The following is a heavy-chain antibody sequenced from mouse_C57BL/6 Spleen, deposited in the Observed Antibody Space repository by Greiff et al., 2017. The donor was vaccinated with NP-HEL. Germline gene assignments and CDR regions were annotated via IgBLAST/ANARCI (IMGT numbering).Heavy chain of an antibody. CDR1: GFTFSDYY. CDR3: AREGGSSYGFDY. Sequence: EVHLVESEGGLVQPGSSMKLSCTASGFTFSDYYMAWVRQVPEKGLEWVANINYDGSSTYYLDSLKSRFIISRDNAKNILYLQMSSLKSEDTATYYCAREGGSSYGFDYWGQGTTLTVSS. V-gene: IGHV5-16*01. CDR2: INYDGSST. J-gene: IGHJ2*01. D-gene: IGHD1-1*01.